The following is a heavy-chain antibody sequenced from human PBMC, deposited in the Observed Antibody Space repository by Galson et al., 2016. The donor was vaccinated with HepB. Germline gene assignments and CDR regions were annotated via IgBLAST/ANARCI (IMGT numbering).Heavy chain of an antibody. CDR2: ISGSGGTT. CDR3: VKVSDYLNGWIDQ. V-gene: IGHV3-23*01. J-gene: IGHJ4*02. CDR1: GLMYKNYA. D-gene: IGHD6-19*01. Sequence: SLRLSCAASGLMYKNYAMSWVRQAPGKGLEWISVISGSGGTTFYADSVQGRFSITRDNSQNTLGLQMESLRAEDTAVYYCVKVSDYLNGWIDQWGQGIRVTVSA.